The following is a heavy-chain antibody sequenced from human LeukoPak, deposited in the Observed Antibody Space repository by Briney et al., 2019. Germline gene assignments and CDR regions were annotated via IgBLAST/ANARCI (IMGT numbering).Heavy chain of an antibody. V-gene: IGHV3-48*03. Sequence: GGSLRLSCAASGFTFSSYAMSWVRQAPGKGLEWVSYISSSGSTIYYADSVKGRFTISRDNAKNSLYLQMNSLRAEDTAVYYCAELGITMIGGVWGKGTTVTVSS. CDR1: GFTFSSYA. CDR2: ISSSGSTI. D-gene: IGHD3-10*02. CDR3: AELGITMIGGV. J-gene: IGHJ6*04.